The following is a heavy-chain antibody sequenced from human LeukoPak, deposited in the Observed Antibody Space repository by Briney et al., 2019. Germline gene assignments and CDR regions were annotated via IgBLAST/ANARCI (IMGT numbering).Heavy chain of an antibody. CDR2: FDPEDGET. D-gene: IGHD2-2*01. V-gene: IGHV1-24*01. CDR1: GYTLTELS. CDR3: ATDAEPAGDCSSTSCSYY. Sequence: ASVKVSCKVSGYTLTELSMHWVRQAPGKGLEWMGGFDPEDGETIYAQKFQGRVTMTGDTSTDTAYMELSSLRSEDTAVYYCATDAEPAGDCSSTSCSYYWGQGTLVTVSS. J-gene: IGHJ4*02.